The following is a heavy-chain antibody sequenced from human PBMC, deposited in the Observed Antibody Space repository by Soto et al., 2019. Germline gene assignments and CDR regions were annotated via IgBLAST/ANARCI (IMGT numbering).Heavy chain of an antibody. V-gene: IGHV3-48*03. D-gene: IGHD2-21*02. CDR1: GFTFSSYE. CDR3: AGEDRNWNGDWNSY. CDR2: ISSGGDTI. Sequence: EVQLVESGGGLVQPGGSLRLSCAASGFTFSSYEMNWVRQAPGKGLEWVSYISSGGDTIYYAESVKGRFTISRANAENSRYLQMHSLRAADTAVYYWAGEDRNWNGDWNSYWGQGTLVTVSS. J-gene: IGHJ4*02.